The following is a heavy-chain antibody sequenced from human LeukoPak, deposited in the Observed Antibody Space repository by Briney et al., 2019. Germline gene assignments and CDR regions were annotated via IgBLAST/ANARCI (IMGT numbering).Heavy chain of an antibody. CDR1: GYTISELS. Sequence: ASVKVSCKVSGYTISELSMYWMRQGPGKGLEWMGSFDHENDETIYAQNFQGRISMTEDTSTQTAYMELTSLGSEDTAVYYCATDGSGRYSVDCWGQGTLVTVSS. CDR3: ATDGSGRYSVDC. J-gene: IGHJ4*02. D-gene: IGHD3-10*01. CDR2: FDHENDET. V-gene: IGHV1-24*01.